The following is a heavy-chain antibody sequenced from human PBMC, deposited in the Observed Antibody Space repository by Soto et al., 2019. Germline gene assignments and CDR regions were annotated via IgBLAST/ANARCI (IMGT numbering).Heavy chain of an antibody. D-gene: IGHD3-9*01. CDR3: ARYILRYFDWLAPPYYYYGMDV. V-gene: IGHV1-8*01. Sequence: ASVKVSCKASGYTFTSYDINWVRQATGQGFEWMGWMNPNSGNTGYAQKFQGRVTMTRDTSITTAYMELSSLRSDDTAVYYCARYILRYFDWLAPPYYYYGMDVWGQGTTVTVSS. CDR1: GYTFTSYD. CDR2: MNPNSGNT. J-gene: IGHJ6*02.